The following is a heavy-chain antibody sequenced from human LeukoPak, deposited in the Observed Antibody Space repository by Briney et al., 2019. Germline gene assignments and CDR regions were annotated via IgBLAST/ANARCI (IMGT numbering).Heavy chain of an antibody. V-gene: IGHV1-2*02. Sequence: ASVKVSCKASGYTFTGYYMHWVRQAPGQGLEWMGWINPNSGGTNYAQKFQGRVTMTRDTSISTAYMELSRLRSDDTAVYYCARNFMITFGGVIGYDYWGQGALVTVSS. CDR2: INPNSGGT. D-gene: IGHD3-16*02. CDR3: ARNFMITFGGVIGYDY. J-gene: IGHJ4*02. CDR1: GYTFTGYY.